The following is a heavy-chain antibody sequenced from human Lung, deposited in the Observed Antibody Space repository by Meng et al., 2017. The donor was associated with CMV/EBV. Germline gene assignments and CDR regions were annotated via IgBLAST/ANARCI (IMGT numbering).Heavy chain of an antibody. D-gene: IGHD2-2*01. Sequence: SXTXSLXCAVYGGXLSGHSWSWIRQPPGQGLEWIGDIYQRGSPNYNSSLKSRVTISLDTSRNQFSLNLKSLTAADGAVYFCARGLGYCNSATCYSYFYYAMDVXGQGXTVTVSS. J-gene: IGHJ6*02. CDR1: GGXLSGHS. V-gene: IGHV4-34*01. CDR3: ARGLGYCNSATCYSYFYYAMDV. CDR2: IYQRGSP.